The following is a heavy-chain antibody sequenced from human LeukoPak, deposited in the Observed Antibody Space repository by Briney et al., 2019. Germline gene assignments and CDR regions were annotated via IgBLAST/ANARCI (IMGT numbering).Heavy chain of an antibody. CDR3: AKSYNWDAFDI. V-gene: IGHV4-59*01. CDR1: GGSISSYY. J-gene: IGHJ3*02. Sequence: SETLCLTCTVSGGSISSYYWSWIRQPPGQGLEWIGYIYYSGSTNYNPSLKSRVTISVDTSKNQFSLKLSSVTAADTAVYYCAKSYNWDAFDIWGQGTMATVSS. CDR2: IYYSGST. D-gene: IGHD5-24*01.